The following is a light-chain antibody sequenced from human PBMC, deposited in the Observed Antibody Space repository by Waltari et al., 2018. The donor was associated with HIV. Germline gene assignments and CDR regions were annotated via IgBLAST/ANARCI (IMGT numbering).Light chain of an antibody. V-gene: IGLV1-40*01. J-gene: IGLJ3*02. CDR2: GNS. CDR3: QSYDSTGV. Sequence: QSVLTQPPSVSGAPGQRVTISCTGSSSNIGADYDVHWYQQLPGTAPKLLIYGNSNRPSGVPDRFSGSKSGTSASLAITGLQAEDEADYYCQSYDSTGVFGGGTKLTVL. CDR1: SSNIGADYD.